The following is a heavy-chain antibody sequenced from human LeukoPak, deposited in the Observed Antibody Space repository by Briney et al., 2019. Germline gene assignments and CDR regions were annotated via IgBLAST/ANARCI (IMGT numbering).Heavy chain of an antibody. CDR2: ISGSGGST. J-gene: IGHJ5*02. D-gene: IGHD6-13*01. Sequence: GGSLRLSCAASGFTFSSYGMSWVRQAPGKGLEWVSAISGSGGSTYYADSVKGRFTISRDNSKNTLYLQMNSLRAEDTAVYYCARQHSSSWYAWFDPWGQGTLVTVSS. CDR1: GFTFSSYG. CDR3: ARQHSSSWYAWFDP. V-gene: IGHV3-23*01.